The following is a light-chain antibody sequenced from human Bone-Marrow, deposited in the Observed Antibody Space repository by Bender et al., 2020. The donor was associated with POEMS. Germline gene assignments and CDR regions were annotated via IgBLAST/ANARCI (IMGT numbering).Light chain of an antibody. CDR2: EVT. V-gene: IGLV2-14*01. Sequence: HSALTQPASVSGSPGQSVTISCTGSTNDIGSYNSVSWYQHHPGKAPKLIIYEVTFRPSGVSNRFSGSKSGNTASLTISGLQAEDEAHYYCSSCTSSSTVLFGGGTKLTVL. J-gene: IGLJ2*01. CDR1: TNDIGSYNS. CDR3: SSCTSSSTVL.